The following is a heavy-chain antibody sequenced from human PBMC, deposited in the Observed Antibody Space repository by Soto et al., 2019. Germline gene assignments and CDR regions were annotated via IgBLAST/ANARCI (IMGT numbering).Heavy chain of an antibody. J-gene: IGHJ3*02. D-gene: IGHD2-15*01. V-gene: IGHV1-58*02. CDR2: IVVGSGNT. CDR3: AASGGSVPDAFDI. CDR1: GFTFTSSA. Sequence: SVKVSCKASGFTFTSSAMQWVRQARGQRLEWIGWIVVGSGNTNYAQKFQERVTITRDMSTSTAYMELSSLRSEGTAVYYCAASGGSVPDAFDIWGQGTMVTVSS.